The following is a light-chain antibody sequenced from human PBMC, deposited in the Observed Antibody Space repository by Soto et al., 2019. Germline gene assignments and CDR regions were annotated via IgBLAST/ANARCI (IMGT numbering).Light chain of an antibody. J-gene: IGLJ2*01. Sequence: QSVLTQSPSASASLGASVKLTCTLSSGHSSYAIAWHQQQPEKGPRYMMKLNSDGSHSKGDGIPDRFSGSSSGAERYLTISCLQSEDEADYYCQTWGTGPVVFGGGTKLTVL. CDR3: QTWGTGPVV. V-gene: IGLV4-69*01. CDR1: SGHSSYA. CDR2: LNSDGSH.